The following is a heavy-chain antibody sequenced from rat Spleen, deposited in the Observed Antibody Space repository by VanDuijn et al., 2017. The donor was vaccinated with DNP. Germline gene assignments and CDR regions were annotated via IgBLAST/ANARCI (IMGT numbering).Heavy chain of an antibody. Sequence: EVQLQESGPGLVKPSQSLSLTCSVTGYSITRSYRWNWIRKFPGNKMEWIGHISYSGSTSHNPSLKSRISITRDTSKNQFFLQLNSVTTEDTATYYCARWKIGPHYFDYWGQGVMVTVSS. CDR1: GYSITRSY. J-gene: IGHJ2*01. V-gene: IGHV3-1*01. CDR3: ARWKIGPHYFDY. CDR2: ISYSGST. D-gene: IGHD1-5*01.